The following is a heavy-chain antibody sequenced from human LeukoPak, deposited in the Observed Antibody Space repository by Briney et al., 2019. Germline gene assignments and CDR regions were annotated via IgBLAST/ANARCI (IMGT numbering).Heavy chain of an antibody. CDR1: GYLISSDYY. V-gene: IGHV4-38-2*02. CDR2: IYQSGNT. J-gene: IGHJ6*03. D-gene: IGHD1-14*01. CDR3: ARVRPTGFGYMDV. Sequence: SETLSLTCTVSGYLISSDYYWGWLRQPPVKGLEWIGNIYQSGNTYYNPSLESRVTISVDTSKNQFSLRLNSVTAADTAVYYCARVRPTGFGYMDVWGKGTSVTVSS.